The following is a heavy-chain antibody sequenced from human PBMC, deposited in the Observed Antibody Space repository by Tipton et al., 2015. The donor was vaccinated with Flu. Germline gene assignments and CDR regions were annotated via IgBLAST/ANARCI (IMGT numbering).Heavy chain of an antibody. CDR2: MYYSGYT. CDR1: GGSISSYY. V-gene: IGHV4-59*08. J-gene: IGHJ3*02. CDR3: ARHEGGDYGGNVVLPGGAFDI. D-gene: IGHD4-23*01. Sequence: TLSLTCTVSGGSISSYYWSWIRQPPGKGLEWIGYMYYSGYTNYNPSLKSRVTISVDTSKNQFSLKLSSVTAADTAVYYCARHEGGDYGGNVVLPGGAFDIWGQGTMVTVSS.